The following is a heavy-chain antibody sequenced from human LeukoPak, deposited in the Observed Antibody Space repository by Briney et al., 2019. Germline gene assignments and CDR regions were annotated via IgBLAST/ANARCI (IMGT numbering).Heavy chain of an antibody. CDR2: INHSGSI. Sequence: PSETLSLTCAVYGGSFSGYYWTWIRQSPGQGLEWIGEINHSGSINYNPSLKCRVTISVDTSKNQFSLNLSSVTAADTAVYFCVRRIRGDRCFDYWGQGTLVTVSS. J-gene: IGHJ4*02. CDR3: VRRIRGDRCFDY. V-gene: IGHV4-34*01. CDR1: GGSFSGYY. D-gene: IGHD3-10*01.